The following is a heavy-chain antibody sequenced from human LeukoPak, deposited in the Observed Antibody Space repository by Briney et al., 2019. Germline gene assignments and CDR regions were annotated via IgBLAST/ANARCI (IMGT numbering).Heavy chain of an antibody. CDR3: ARVHGYGFFYFDY. Sequence: SGPALVKPTQTLTLTCTFSGFSPSTSGMRVSWIRQPPGKALEWLARIDWDDDKFYSTSLKTRLTISKDTSKNQVVLTMANVDPVYTATYYCARVHGYGFFYFDYRGQGILVTVSS. CDR2: IDWDDDK. CDR1: GFSPSTSGMR. V-gene: IGHV2-70*04. D-gene: IGHD5-18*01. J-gene: IGHJ4*02.